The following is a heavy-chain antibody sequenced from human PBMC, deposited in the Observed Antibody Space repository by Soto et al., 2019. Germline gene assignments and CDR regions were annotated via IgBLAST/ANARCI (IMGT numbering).Heavy chain of an antibody. J-gene: IGHJ6*02. CDR2: IYHSGTT. D-gene: IGHD4-17*01. Sequence: QLQLQESGSGLVKPSQTLSLTCAVSGGSISSGGYSWSWIRQPPGKGLEWIGYIYHSGTTYYNPSLKGRVTISVDRSKNQFSLKLSSVTAADTAVYYCARVHYGDYGYGMDVWGQGTTVTVSS. CDR3: ARVHYGDYGYGMDV. V-gene: IGHV4-30-2*01. CDR1: GGSISSGGYS.